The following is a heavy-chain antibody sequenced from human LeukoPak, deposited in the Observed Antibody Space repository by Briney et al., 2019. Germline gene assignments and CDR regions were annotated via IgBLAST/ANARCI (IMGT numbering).Heavy chain of an antibody. CDR3: AKGLGDYGDYGAFDI. V-gene: IGHV3-23*01. J-gene: IGHJ3*02. Sequence: GGSLRLSCAASGFTFSSYAMSWVRQAPGKGLEWVSAVSGSGGSTYYADSVKGRFTISRDNSKNTLYLQMNSLRAEDTAVYYCAKGLGDYGDYGAFDIWGQGTMVTVSS. CDR2: VSGSGGST. CDR1: GFTFSSYA. D-gene: IGHD4-17*01.